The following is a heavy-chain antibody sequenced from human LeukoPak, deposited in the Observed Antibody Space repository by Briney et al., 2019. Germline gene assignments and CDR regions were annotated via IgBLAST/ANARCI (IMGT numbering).Heavy chain of an antibody. CDR1: GGSISSGGYY. CDR2: IYHSGST. J-gene: IGHJ4*02. Sequence: SETLSLTCTVSGGSISSGGYYWSWIRQPPGKGLEWIGYIYHSGSTYYNPSLKSRVTISVDRSKNQFSLKLSSVTAADTAMYYCASRLVGSTYYFDSWGQGTLVTVSS. CDR3: ASRLVGSTYYFDS. V-gene: IGHV4-30-2*01. D-gene: IGHD1-26*01.